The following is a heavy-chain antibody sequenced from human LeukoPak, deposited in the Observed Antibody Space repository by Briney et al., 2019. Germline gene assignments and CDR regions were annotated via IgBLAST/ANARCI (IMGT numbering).Heavy chain of an antibody. CDR1: GFTFSSYS. V-gene: IGHV3-21*04. CDR3: AKDASSGSFLDY. J-gene: IGHJ4*02. Sequence: GGSLRLSCAASGFTFSSYSMNWVRQAPGKGLEWVSSISSSSSYIHYADSVKGRFTISRDNAKNSLYLQMNSLRTEDTALYYCAKDASSGSFLDYWGQGTLVTVSS. CDR2: ISSSSSYI. D-gene: IGHD1-26*01.